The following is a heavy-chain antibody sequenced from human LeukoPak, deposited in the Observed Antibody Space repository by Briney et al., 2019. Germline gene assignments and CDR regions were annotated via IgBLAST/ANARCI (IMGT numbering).Heavy chain of an antibody. CDR1: RYTFTDYF. J-gene: IGHJ3*02. D-gene: IGHD1-26*01. CDR2: VEPKDGKT. CDR3: ATGLVVGASDAFDI. Sequence: VASVKLASQVSRYTFTDYFIHWVQQAPGKGLEWMGLVEPKDGKTINGEKFQGKGTITANTSTATAYMVLSSLRTEDTAVYYCATGLVVGASDAFDIWGQGTMVTVSS. V-gene: IGHV1-69-2*01.